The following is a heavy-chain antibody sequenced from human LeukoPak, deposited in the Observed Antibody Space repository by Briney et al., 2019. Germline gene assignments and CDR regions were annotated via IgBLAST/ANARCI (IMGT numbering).Heavy chain of an antibody. CDR3: ARAATMTLYWYFDL. D-gene: IGHD1-26*01. Sequence: ASVKVSCKASGYTFTSHYMHWVRQAPGQGLEWVGIIHPSGGSTSYAQKFQDRVTMTRDTSTSTVYMELSSLRSEDTAVYYCARAATMTLYWYFDLWGRGTLVTVSS. CDR2: IHPSGGST. J-gene: IGHJ2*01. V-gene: IGHV1-46*01. CDR1: GYTFTSHY.